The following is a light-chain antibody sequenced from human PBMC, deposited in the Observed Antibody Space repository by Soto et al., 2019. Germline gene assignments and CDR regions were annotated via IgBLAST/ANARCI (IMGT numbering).Light chain of an antibody. Sequence: QSVLTQPASVSGSPGQSITISCTGTSSDIGGYDYVSWYQQHPGKAPKLMIYRVSNRPSGVSNRFSGSKSGSTASLTISGLLAEDEADYYCSSYTSSSTLDYVFGTGTKVTVL. CDR1: SSDIGGYDY. V-gene: IGLV2-14*01. J-gene: IGLJ1*01. CDR2: RVS. CDR3: SSYTSSSTLDYV.